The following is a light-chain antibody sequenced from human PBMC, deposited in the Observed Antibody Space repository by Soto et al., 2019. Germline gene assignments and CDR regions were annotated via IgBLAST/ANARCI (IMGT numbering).Light chain of an antibody. CDR1: ESVSSK. CDR2: DAS. CDR3: QQYNSYSPVT. J-gene: IGKJ4*01. Sequence: EIVMTQSPSTLSVSAGERATLSWRASESVSSKLVWYQKKPGQAPRLLIYDASNRATGIPARFSGSGSATEFTLTISSLQPDDFATYYCQQYNSYSPVTFGGGTKVDIK. V-gene: IGKV3D-15*01.